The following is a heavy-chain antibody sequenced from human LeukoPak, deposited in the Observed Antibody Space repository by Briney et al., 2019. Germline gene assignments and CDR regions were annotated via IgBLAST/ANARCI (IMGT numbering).Heavy chain of an antibody. V-gene: IGHV4-59*08. CDR2: IYYSEST. D-gene: IGHD3-10*01. CDR1: GGSISSYY. Sequence: SETLSLTCTVSGGSISSYYWSWIRQPPGKGLEWIEYIYYSESTNYNPSLKSRVTISVDTSKNQFSLKLSSVTAADTAVYYCARFGGAFDIWGQGTMVTVSS. CDR3: ARFGGAFDI. J-gene: IGHJ3*02.